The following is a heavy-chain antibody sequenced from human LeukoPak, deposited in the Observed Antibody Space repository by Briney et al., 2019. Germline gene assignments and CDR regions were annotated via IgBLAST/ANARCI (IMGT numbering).Heavy chain of an antibody. CDR1: GGSISSYY. CDR3: ARVPTVTFFDH. D-gene: IGHD4-17*01. J-gene: IGHJ4*02. CDR2: IYTSGST. V-gene: IGHV4-4*07. Sequence: SETLSLTCTVSGGSISSYYWSWIRQPAGKGLEWIGRIYTSGSTTYDNPSLKSRVTISVDTSKNQFSLKLSSVTAADTAVYYCARVPTVTFFDHWGQGTLVTVSS.